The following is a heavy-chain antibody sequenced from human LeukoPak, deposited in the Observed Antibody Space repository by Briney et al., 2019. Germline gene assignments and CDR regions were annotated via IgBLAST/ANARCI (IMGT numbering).Heavy chain of an antibody. J-gene: IGHJ5*02. CDR1: GFTFSSYA. D-gene: IGHD2-2*01. CDR3: AKEESAYIVVVPGGFDP. Sequence: GGSLRLSCAASGFTFSSYAMSWVRQAPGKGLEWVSAISGSGGSTYYADSVKGRFTISRYNSKNTLYLQMNSLRAEDTAVYYCAKEESAYIVVVPGGFDPWGQGTLVTVSS. V-gene: IGHV3-23*01. CDR2: ISGSGGST.